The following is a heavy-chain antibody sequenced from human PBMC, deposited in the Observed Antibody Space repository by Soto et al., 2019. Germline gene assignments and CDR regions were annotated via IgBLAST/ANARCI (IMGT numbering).Heavy chain of an antibody. Sequence: VQLVESGGDLVQPGGSLRLSCAASGFTFSSFYMHWVRQAPGKGLVWVARINRDGSSKNYADSVKGRFTISRDNAKNALLLQMNSRGGDDTAVYYCARDGGAVAENWGQGTLVTVSS. CDR2: INRDGSSK. CDR3: ARDGGAVAEN. CDR1: GFTFSSFY. J-gene: IGHJ4*02. V-gene: IGHV3-74*01. D-gene: IGHD6-19*01.